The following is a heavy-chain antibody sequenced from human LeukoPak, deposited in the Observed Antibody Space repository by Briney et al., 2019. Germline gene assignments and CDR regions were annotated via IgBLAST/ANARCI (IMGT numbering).Heavy chain of an antibody. Sequence: SETLSLTCTVSGGSISSSSYYWGWIRQPPGKGLEWIGEINHSGSTNYNPSLKSRVTISVDTSKNQFSLKLSSVTAADTAVYYCARVELGINWFDPWGQGTLVTVPS. CDR1: GGSISSSSYY. CDR2: INHSGST. D-gene: IGHD5-24*01. V-gene: IGHV4-39*07. CDR3: ARVELGINWFDP. J-gene: IGHJ5*02.